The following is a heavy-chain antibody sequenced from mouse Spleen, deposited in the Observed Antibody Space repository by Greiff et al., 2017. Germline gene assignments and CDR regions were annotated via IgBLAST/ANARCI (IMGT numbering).Heavy chain of an antibody. J-gene: IGHJ4*01. CDR1: GYTFTDYY. V-gene: IGHV1-26*01. D-gene: IGHD2-1*01. Sequence: EVQLQQSGPELVKPGASVKISCKASGYTFTDYYMNWVKQSHGKSLEWIGDINPNNGGTSYNQKFKGKATLTVDKSSSTAYMELRSLTSEDSAVYYCARRDMGNYEDYAMDYWGQGTSVTVSS. CDR2: INPNNGGT. CDR3: ARRDMGNYEDYAMDY.